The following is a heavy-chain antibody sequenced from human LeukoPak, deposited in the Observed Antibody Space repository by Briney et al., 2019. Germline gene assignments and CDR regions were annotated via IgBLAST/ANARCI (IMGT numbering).Heavy chain of an antibody. J-gene: IGHJ6*03. CDR1: GFTFDDYT. D-gene: IGHD3-3*01. V-gene: IGHV3-43*01. CDR3: AKDSGSTEYDFWSGSLYNYHMDV. Sequence: PGGSLRLSCAASGFTFDDYTMHWVRQAPGKGLEWVSLISWDGGSTYYADSVKGRFTISRDNSKNSLYLQMNSLRTEDTALYYCAKDSGSTEYDFWSGSLYNYHMDVWGKGTTVTVSS. CDR2: ISWDGGST.